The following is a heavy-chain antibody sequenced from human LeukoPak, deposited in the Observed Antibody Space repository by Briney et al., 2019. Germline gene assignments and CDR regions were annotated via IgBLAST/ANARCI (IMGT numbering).Heavy chain of an antibody. Sequence: PSETLSLTCTVSGGSISSSSYYWGWIRQPPGKGLEWIGSIYYSGSTYYNPSLKSRVTISVDTSKNQFSLKLSSVTAADTAVYYCARLRGQLATPFFDYWGQGTLVTVSS. CDR3: ARLRGQLATPFFDY. CDR2: IYYSGST. CDR1: GGSISSSSYY. V-gene: IGHV4-39*01. J-gene: IGHJ4*02. D-gene: IGHD5-24*01.